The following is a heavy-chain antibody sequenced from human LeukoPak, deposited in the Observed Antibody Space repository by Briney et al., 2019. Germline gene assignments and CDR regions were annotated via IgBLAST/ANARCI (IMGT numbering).Heavy chain of an antibody. J-gene: IGHJ6*03. CDR1: GFTFSYFG. CDR2: IWNDGSNR. Sequence: GGSLRFSCVASGFTFSYFGIHWVRQAPGKGLEWVAVIWNDGSNRYYADSLKGRFTISRDNSQYTLSLQMNSLRAEDTAVYFCVRVSSSTSCPDCYNMDVWGTGTTVTVSS. D-gene: IGHD2-2*01. CDR3: VRVSSSTSCPDCYNMDV. V-gene: IGHV3-33*01.